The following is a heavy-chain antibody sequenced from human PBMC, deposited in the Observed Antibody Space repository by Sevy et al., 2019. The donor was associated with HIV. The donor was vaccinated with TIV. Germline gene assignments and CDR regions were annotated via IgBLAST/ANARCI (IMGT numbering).Heavy chain of an antibody. CDR1: GASITSYY. Sequence: SETLSLTCNVSGASITSYYWSWIRQPPGKGLEGGGEIGSRGPGNYNPSLKSRVNLPVDTTKSHFSVTLRSVTAVETAVYYCARSRYYFDSWGQGALVTVSS. J-gene: IGHJ4*02. V-gene: IGHV4-4*09. CDR3: ARSRYYFDS. CDR2: IGSRGPG. D-gene: IGHD3-9*01.